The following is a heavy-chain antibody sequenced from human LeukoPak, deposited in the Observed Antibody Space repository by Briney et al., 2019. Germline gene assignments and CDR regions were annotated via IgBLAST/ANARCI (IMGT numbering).Heavy chain of an antibody. CDR2: ISSSSSYI. J-gene: IGHJ4*02. CDR3: ARDVGNTIFGVVIDY. Sequence: PGGSLRLSCAASGFTFSSYSMNWVRQAPGKGLEWVSSISSSSSYIYYADSVKGRFTISRDNAKNSLYLQMNSLRAEDTAVYYCARDVGNTIFGVVIDYWGQGTLVTVSS. D-gene: IGHD3-3*01. CDR1: GFTFSSYS. V-gene: IGHV3-21*01.